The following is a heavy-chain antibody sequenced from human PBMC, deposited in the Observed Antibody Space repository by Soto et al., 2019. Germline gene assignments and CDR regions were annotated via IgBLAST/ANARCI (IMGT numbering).Heavy chain of an antibody. V-gene: IGHV3-30*18. D-gene: IGHD1-1*01. CDR2: TSYDGNNE. J-gene: IGHJ4*02. Sequence: GGSLRLSCAASGFTFRNYAIHWGRQAPGKGLEWVALTSYDGNNEYYTDSVKGRFTISRDNSKNTLFLQMNSPRPEDTAVYYCAKDKGVFNWATSYFDYWGQGALVTVSS. CDR1: GFTFRNYA. CDR3: AKDKGVFNWATSYFDY.